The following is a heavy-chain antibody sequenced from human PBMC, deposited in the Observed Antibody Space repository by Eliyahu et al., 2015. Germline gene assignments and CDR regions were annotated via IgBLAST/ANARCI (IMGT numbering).Heavy chain of an antibody. V-gene: IGHV1-2*02. CDR1: GXTFTDFY. CDR2: INPNTGDT. Sequence: QVQLVQSGAEVKKPGASVXVSCKASGXTFTDFYIHWVRQAPGQGLEWMGGINPNTGDTEYERKFQGRVTMTRDTSTRTAYMELSSLTSDDTAVYYCARDGLWSNNWFDPWGQGTLVTVSS. CDR3: ARDGLWSNNWFDP. D-gene: IGHD3-3*01. J-gene: IGHJ5*02.